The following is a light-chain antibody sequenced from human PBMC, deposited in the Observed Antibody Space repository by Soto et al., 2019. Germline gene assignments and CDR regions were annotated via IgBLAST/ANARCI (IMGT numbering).Light chain of an antibody. CDR2: ADN. CDR1: SGSIASNY. CDR3: QSYDGSNLV. J-gene: IGLJ3*02. V-gene: IGLV6-57*04. Sequence: NFMLTQPHSVSESPGKTVTISCSRTSGSIASNYVQWYQQRPGSAPTAVIYADNQRPSGVPDRFSGSIDSSSNSASLTISGLKTEDQAAYYCQSYDGSNLVFGGGTKLTVL.